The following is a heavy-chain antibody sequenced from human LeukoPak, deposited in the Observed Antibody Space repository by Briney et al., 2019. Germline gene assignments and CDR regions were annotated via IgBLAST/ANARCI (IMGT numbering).Heavy chain of an antibody. CDR3: ATEDSSSWWGDYYYGMDV. Sequence: GASVKVSCKASVNTFTMNNIHWVRQGPGQGLEWMVMINPSDCATTYTQKFQCRVTMTRNTSISTAYMELSSLRSDDTAVYYCATEDSSSWWGDYYYGMDVWGQGTTVTVSS. D-gene: IGHD6-13*01. CDR2: INPSDCAT. J-gene: IGHJ6*02. V-gene: IGHV1-46*01. CDR1: VNTFTMNN.